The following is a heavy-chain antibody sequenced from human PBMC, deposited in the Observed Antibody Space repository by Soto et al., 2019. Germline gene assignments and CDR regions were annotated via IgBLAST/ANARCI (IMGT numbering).Heavy chain of an antibody. J-gene: IGHJ6*03. CDR2: ISPYNGNT. CDR3: ARVGSGEWRFYYYYYYMDV. CDR1: GYTFTSYG. V-gene: IGHV1-8*01. D-gene: IGHD3-16*01. Sequence: GASVKVSCKASGYTFTSYGITWVRQAPGQGLEWMGWISPYNGNTGYAQKFQGRVTMTRNTSISTAYMELSSLRSEDTAVYYCARVGSGEWRFYYYYYYMDVWGKGTTVTVSS.